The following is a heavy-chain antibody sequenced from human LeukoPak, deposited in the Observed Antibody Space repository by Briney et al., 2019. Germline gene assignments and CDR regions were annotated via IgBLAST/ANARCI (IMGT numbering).Heavy chain of an antibody. Sequence: GSLRLSCAASGFPVDSNYMNWVRQAPGKGLEWVSVLYEDGRIYYADSVKGRFTISRDTSKNILSLQLNGLRAEGTAVYYCARGGGYYPIDYWGQGTLVTVSS. D-gene: IGHD2-15*01. CDR3: ARGGGYYPIDY. V-gene: IGHV3-53*01. CDR2: LYEDGRI. J-gene: IGHJ4*02. CDR1: GFPVDSNY.